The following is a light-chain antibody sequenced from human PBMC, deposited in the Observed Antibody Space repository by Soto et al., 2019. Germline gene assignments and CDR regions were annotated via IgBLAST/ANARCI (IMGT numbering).Light chain of an antibody. CDR3: QHYNSYSEA. J-gene: IGKJ1*01. CDR2: AAS. Sequence: SVGDRVTITCRASQGIRNDLGWYQQKPGKAPKRLIYAASSLQSGVPSGFSGSGSGTEFTLTISSLQPEDFATYYCQHYNSYSEAFGQGTKVDIK. CDR1: QGIRND. V-gene: IGKV1-17*01.